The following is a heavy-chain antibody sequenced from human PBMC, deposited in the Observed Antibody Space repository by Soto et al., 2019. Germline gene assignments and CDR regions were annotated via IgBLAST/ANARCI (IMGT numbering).Heavy chain of an antibody. V-gene: IGHV3-30-3*01. J-gene: IGHJ6*02. Sequence: QVQLVESGGGVVQPGRSLRLSCAASGFTFSSYAMHWVRQAPGKGLEWVAVISYDGSNKYYADSVKGRFTISRDNSKNTLYLQMNSLRAEDTAVYYCARDLRYCSGGSCYGYYYGMDVWGQGTTVTVSS. D-gene: IGHD2-15*01. CDR3: ARDLRYCSGGSCYGYYYGMDV. CDR2: ISYDGSNK. CDR1: GFTFSSYA.